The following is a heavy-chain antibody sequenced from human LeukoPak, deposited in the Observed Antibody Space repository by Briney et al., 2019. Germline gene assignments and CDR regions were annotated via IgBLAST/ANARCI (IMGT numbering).Heavy chain of an antibody. CDR3: ARDTDYWSGYED. Sequence: GASVKVSCKASGGTFSAYAIIWVRQAPGQGLEWMGGIIPVFGAPNYAQKFQGRVTITADESTSTVYMELSSLRSEDTALYYCARDTDYWSGYEDWGQGTLVTVSS. V-gene: IGHV1-69*13. D-gene: IGHD3-3*01. CDR2: IIPVFGAP. CDR1: GGTFSAYA. J-gene: IGHJ4*02.